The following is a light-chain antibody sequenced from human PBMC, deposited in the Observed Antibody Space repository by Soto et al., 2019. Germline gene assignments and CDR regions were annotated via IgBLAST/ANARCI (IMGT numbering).Light chain of an antibody. CDR2: GAS. CDR3: QQHNNWIT. V-gene: IGKV3-15*01. Sequence: EIVVTQWPATVPVCPGERATRAFSASQSVSSNLAWYQQKPGQAPRLLIYGASTRATGIPAKFSGGGSGTDFTLTISSLEPEDFAVYYCQQHNNWITFGPGTRLEIK. J-gene: IGKJ5*01. CDR1: QSVSSN.